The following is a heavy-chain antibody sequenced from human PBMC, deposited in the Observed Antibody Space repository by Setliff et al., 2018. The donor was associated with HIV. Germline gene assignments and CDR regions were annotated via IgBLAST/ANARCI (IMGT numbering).Heavy chain of an antibody. CDR3: ARLREYYSYGMDV. CDR1: GFTFSKYS. V-gene: IGHV3-48*01. CDR2: IGSSGSTI. Sequence: GGSLRLSCAASGFTFSKYSMNWVRQAPGKGLEWVSYIGSSGSTIYYADSVKGRFTSSRDNARNSPFLQMNSLRAEDTAVYYCARLREYYSYGMDVWGQGTTVTVSS. J-gene: IGHJ6*02.